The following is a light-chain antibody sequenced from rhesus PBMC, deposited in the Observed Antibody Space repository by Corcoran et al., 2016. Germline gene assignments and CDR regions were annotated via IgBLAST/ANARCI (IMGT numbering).Light chain of an antibody. V-gene: IGLV2-32*02. Sequence: QAALTQPRSVSGSPGQSVTISCTGTSSDIGGYNYVSWYQQHPGTAPKLIIFEVSKRPSGVSDRFSGSKSGNTASLTISGLQAEDEAYYYCTSDAVGNTFIFATGTRLTVL. J-gene: IGLJ1*01. CDR2: EVS. CDR3: TSDAVGNTFI. CDR1: SSDIGGYNY.